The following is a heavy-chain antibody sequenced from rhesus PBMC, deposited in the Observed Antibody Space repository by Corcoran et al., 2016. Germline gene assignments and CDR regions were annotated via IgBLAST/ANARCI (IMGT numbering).Heavy chain of an antibody. D-gene: IGHD1-44*01. CDR1: GVSIGNSW. CDR2: INANGGST. J-gene: IGHJ6*01. V-gene: IGHV4-80*01. CDR3: AKNAVGTTNNYGLNS. Sequence: QVQLQESGPGLVKSSETLSLTCTVPGVSIGNSWWSWIRRFPGKGLEWIGEINANGGSTNYNPSLKSRVTFSRDASKNQFSLRLSSMTPADTAVYYCAKNAVGTTNNYGLNSWGQGVVVTVSS.